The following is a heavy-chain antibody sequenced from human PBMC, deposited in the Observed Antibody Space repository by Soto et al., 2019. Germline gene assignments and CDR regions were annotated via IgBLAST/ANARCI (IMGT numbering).Heavy chain of an antibody. D-gene: IGHD3-22*01. V-gene: IGHV3-23*01. J-gene: IGHJ4*02. Sequence: PGGSLRFSCAASGFAFSSHAMNWVRQAPGKGLEWVSGISGSGGRTYYADSVKGRFTISRDNSKNTLDLQMNRLRAEDTAVYYWAKGRYSYDSSGHDYWGQGTLVTVSS. CDR2: ISGSGGRT. CDR1: GFAFSSHA. CDR3: AKGRYSYDSSGHDY.